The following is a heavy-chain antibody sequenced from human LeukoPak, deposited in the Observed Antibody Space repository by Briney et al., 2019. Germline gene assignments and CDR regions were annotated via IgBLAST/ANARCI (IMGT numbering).Heavy chain of an antibody. CDR3: ARHDYHRNSDAFDV. Sequence: PGGSLRLSCAASGFTFRSCELSWVRQAPAKGLEWVSYISSSGSIIYYADSVKGRFTISRDSAKNSLYLQMNSLRAEDTAVYYCARHDYHRNSDAFDVWGQGTMVTVSS. CDR1: GFTFRSCE. V-gene: IGHV3-48*03. D-gene: IGHD4-11*01. J-gene: IGHJ3*01. CDR2: ISSSGSII.